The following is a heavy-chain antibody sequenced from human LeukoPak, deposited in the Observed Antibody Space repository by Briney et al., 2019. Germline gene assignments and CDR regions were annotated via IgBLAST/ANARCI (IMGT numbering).Heavy chain of an antibody. CDR1: GYSFTSYW. V-gene: IGHV5-51*01. D-gene: IGHD2-2*01. CDR3: ARLVNQLLFRRMSDWFDP. CDR2: IYPGDSDT. Sequence: GESLKISCKGSGYSFTSYWIGWVRQMPGKGLEWMGIIYPGDSDTRYSPSFQGQVTISADKSISTAYLQWSSLKASDTAMYYCARLVNQLLFRRMSDWFDPWGQGTLVTVSS. J-gene: IGHJ5*02.